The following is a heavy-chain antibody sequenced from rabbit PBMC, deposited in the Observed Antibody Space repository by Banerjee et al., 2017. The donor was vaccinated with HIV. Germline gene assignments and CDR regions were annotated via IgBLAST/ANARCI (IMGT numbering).Heavy chain of an antibody. V-gene: IGHV1S45*01. CDR3: ARDRAGTGSHLNL. J-gene: IGHJ4*01. D-gene: IGHD3-1*01. CDR2: IYTGSSGST. Sequence: EESGGGLVQPEGTLTLTCKASGIDFSSYWIYWVRQAPGKGLEWIGCIYTGSSGSTYYASWAKGRFTISKTSSTTVTLQMTSLTAADTATYFCARDRAGTGSHLNLWGQGTLVTVS. CDR1: GIDFSSYW.